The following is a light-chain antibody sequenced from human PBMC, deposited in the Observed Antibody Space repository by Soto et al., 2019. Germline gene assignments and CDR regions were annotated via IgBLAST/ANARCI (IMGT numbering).Light chain of an antibody. V-gene: IGKV1-39*01. CDR1: QSISSY. Sequence: DIQMTQSPSSLSASVGDRVTITCRASQSISSYLNWYQQKPGKAPKLLIYAASSLQSGVPSRFSGSGSGTDFTLTISSLQPEDFATYYCQQGYNIPRTFGQGTKVDIK. J-gene: IGKJ1*01. CDR3: QQGYNIPRT. CDR2: AAS.